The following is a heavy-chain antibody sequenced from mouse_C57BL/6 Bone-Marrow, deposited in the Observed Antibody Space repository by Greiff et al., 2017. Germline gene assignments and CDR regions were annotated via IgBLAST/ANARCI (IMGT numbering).Heavy chain of an antibody. J-gene: IGHJ2*01. CDR3: AMSTMVTTYYFDF. CDR1: GFSLTSYG. Sequence: QVQLKESGPGLVQPSQSLSITCTVSGFSLTSYGVHWVRQSPGKGLEWLGVIWSGGSTDYNAAFISRLSISKDNSKSQVFFKMNSLQADDTAIYYCAMSTMVTTYYFDFWGQGTTLTVSS. V-gene: IGHV2-2*01. D-gene: IGHD2-1*01. CDR2: IWSGGST.